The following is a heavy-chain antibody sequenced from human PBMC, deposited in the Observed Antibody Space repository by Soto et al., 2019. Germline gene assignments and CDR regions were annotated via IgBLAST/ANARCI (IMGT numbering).Heavy chain of an antibody. CDR1: SAPVSSTTYT. Sequence: QLQLQESGPGLVKPSETLSLTCTVSSAPVSSTTYTWGWIRQPPGKGLEWGASVYYGGRSYYNPSLNSRVTLSVDTYKNQFYLKMTSVTDADSVVYYCARLNRYCIRGICHGHYAMDVWGQGTTVTVSS. CDR2: VYYGGRS. J-gene: IGHJ6*02. V-gene: IGHV4-39*01. CDR3: ARLNRYCIRGICHGHYAMDV. D-gene: IGHD2-15*01.